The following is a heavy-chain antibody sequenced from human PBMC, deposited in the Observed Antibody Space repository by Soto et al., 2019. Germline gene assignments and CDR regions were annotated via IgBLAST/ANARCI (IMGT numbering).Heavy chain of an antibody. J-gene: IGHJ1*01. Sequence: QVQLQESGSRLLKPSQTLSLTCAVSGGSISSGGYSWTWIRQPPGKGLEWIGYVHHTGSTTYNPSLIPRVNISIDRPINQFFLPLTSATAADSAVYYCPSALWNNPFQYCGLGILVTVSS. CDR1: GGSISSGGYS. CDR2: VHHTGST. V-gene: IGHV4-30-2*01. D-gene: IGHD1-1*01. CDR3: PSALWNNPFQY.